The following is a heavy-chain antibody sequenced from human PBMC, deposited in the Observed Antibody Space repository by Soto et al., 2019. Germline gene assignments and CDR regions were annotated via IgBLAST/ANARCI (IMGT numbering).Heavy chain of an antibody. Sequence: SGPTLVNPTQTLTLTCTFSGFSLSTSGMCVSWIRQPPGKALEWLALIDWDDDKYYSTSLKTRLTISKDTSKNQVVLTMTNMDPVDAATYYCARIEFGDSSGYCPRFDYWGQGTLVTFS. CDR1: GFSLSTSGMC. V-gene: IGHV2-70*01. CDR2: IDWDDDK. D-gene: IGHD3-22*01. J-gene: IGHJ4*02. CDR3: ARIEFGDSSGYCPRFDY.